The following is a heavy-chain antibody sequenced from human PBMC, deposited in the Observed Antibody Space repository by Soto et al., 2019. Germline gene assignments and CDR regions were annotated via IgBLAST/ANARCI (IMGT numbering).Heavy chain of an antibody. CDR1: GDSVSSNSAA. CDR3: ARDRGDFWSGYYHDAFDI. V-gene: IGHV6-1*01. D-gene: IGHD3-3*01. CDR2: TYYRSKWYN. Sequence: SQTLSLTGAISGDSVSSNSAAWNWIRQSPSRGLEWLGRTYYRSKWYNDYAVSVKSRITINPDTSKNQFSLQLNSVTPEDTAVYYCARDRGDFWSGYYHDAFDIWGQGTMVTVSS. J-gene: IGHJ3*02.